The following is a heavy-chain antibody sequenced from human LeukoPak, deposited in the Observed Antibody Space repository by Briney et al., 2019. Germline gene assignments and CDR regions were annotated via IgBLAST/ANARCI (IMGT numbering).Heavy chain of an antibody. V-gene: IGHV1-2*02. J-gene: IGHJ6*03. CDR2: INPNSGGT. CDR3: ARGEQLVDYYYYMDV. D-gene: IGHD6-6*01. CDR1: GYTFSSYD. Sequence: ASVKVSCKASGYTFSSYDINWVRQAPGQGLEWMGWINPNSGGTNYAQKFQGRVTMTRDTSISTAYMELSRLRSDDTAVYYCARGEQLVDYYYYMDVWGKGTTVTVSS.